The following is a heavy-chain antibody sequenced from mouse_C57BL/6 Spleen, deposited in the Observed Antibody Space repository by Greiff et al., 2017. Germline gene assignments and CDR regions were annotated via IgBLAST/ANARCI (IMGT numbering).Heavy chain of an antibody. D-gene: IGHD1-1*01. CDR3: SLNYYGSIYEYYAMDD. CDR1: GFSLSTYGMG. V-gene: IGHV8-8*01. J-gene: IGHJ4*01. CDR2: IWWDDDK. Sequence: QVTLKESGPGLLQPSQTLSLSCSFSGFSLSTYGMGVGWIRQPSGQGLEWLAHIWWDDDKYYHPVMKSQLTISKYTSNNQVFLNIANLYTADTASYYFSLNYYGSIYEYYAMDDWGQGTSVTVSS.